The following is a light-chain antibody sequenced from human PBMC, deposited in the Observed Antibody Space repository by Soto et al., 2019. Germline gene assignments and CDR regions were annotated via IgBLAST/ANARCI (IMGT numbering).Light chain of an antibody. Sequence: DILMTQSPATLSVSPGERATLSCRSSQSVSSNLAWYQQKPGQAHSLLIYGASSRATGIPDRFSGSGSGTDFTLTISRLEPEDLAVYYCQQYGSSPLWTFGQGTKVEIK. CDR2: GAS. CDR1: QSVSSN. CDR3: QQYGSSPLWT. J-gene: IGKJ1*01. V-gene: IGKV3-20*01.